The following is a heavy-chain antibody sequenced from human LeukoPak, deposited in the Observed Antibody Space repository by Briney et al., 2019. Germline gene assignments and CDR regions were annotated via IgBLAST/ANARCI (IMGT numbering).Heavy chain of an antibody. CDR3: ARVVSGWYPEGVDY. V-gene: IGHV3-48*04. Sequence: PGGSLRLSCAASGFTFSSYSMNWVRQAPGKGLEWVSYISSSGSTIYYADSVKGRFTISRDNAKNSLYLQMNSLRAEDTAVYYCARVVSGWYPEGVDYWGQGTLVTVSS. CDR2: ISSSGSTI. CDR1: GFTFSSYS. J-gene: IGHJ4*02. D-gene: IGHD6-19*01.